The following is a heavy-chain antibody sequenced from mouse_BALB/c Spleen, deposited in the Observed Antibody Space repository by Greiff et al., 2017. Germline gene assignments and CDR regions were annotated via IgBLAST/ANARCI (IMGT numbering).Heavy chain of an antibody. Sequence: EVQLVESGGGLVKPGGSLKLSCAASGITFSSYAMSWVRQTPEKRLEWVASISSGGSTYYPDSVKGRFTISRDNARNILYLQMSSLRSEDTAMYYCARGRSTMITTFAYWGQGTLVTVSA. V-gene: IGHV5-6-5*01. J-gene: IGHJ3*01. CDR3: ARGRSTMITTFAY. D-gene: IGHD2-4*01. CDR1: GITFSSYA. CDR2: ISSGGST.